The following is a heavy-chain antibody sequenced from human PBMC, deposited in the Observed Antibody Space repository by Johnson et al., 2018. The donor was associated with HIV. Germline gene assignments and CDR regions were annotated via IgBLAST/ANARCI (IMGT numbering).Heavy chain of an antibody. V-gene: IGHV3-74*02. CDR1: GFTISTFW. J-gene: IGHJ3*02. CDR3: ARGGAGMAAAEDAFDI. Sequence: VQLVESGGALVQPGGSLRLSCEVSGFTISTFWMHWVRQVPGKGLMWVSRISGDGSNTTYADSVKGRFTISRDNAKNTLYLQMHNLRAEDTAVYYCARGGAGMAAAEDAFDIWGQGTMVTVSS. CDR2: ISGDGSNT. D-gene: IGHD6-13*01.